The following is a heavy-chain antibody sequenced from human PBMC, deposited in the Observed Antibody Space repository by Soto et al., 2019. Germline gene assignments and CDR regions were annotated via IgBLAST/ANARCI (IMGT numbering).Heavy chain of an antibody. CDR2: IIPIFGTA. D-gene: IGHD6-13*01. CDR1: GGTFSSYA. Sequence: QVQLVKSGAEVKKPGSSVKVSCKASGGTFSSYAISWVRHAPGQGLEWMGGIIPIFGTANYAQKFQGRVTITADESASTAYMELSSLRSEDTAVYYCANQQLVLPPNIYYYYGMDVWGQGTTVTVSS. V-gene: IGHV1-69*01. CDR3: ANQQLVLPPNIYYYYGMDV. J-gene: IGHJ6*02.